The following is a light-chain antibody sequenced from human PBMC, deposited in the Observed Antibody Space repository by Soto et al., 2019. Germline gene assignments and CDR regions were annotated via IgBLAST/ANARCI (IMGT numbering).Light chain of an antibody. V-gene: IGLV7-46*01. CDR3: LVSYDGVRV. J-gene: IGLJ2*01. Sequence: QAVVTQEPSLTVSPRGTVTLTGGSSTGAATSGHYPYWFQQKPGQAPRTLIYDTNNRHSWTPARFSGSLLGGKAALTLSGAQPEDEAYYYCLVSYDGVRVFGGGTKLTVL. CDR2: DTN. CDR1: TGAATSGHY.